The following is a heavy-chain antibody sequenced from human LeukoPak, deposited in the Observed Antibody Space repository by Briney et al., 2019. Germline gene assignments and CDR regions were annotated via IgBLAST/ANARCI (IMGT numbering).Heavy chain of an antibody. CDR2: VSPPGGGT. J-gene: IGHJ1*01. CDR1: GFTFSNHG. V-gene: IGHV3-23*01. CDR3: AKENYGDSTGGRFQH. D-gene: IGHD4-17*01. Sequence: GGSLRLSCAASGFTFSNHGMNWVRQAPGKGLEWLSGVSPPGGGTYYADSVKGRFTISRDDSKNTLSLQMNSLRIEDTAVYYCAKENYGDSTGGRFQHWGQGTLVTVSS.